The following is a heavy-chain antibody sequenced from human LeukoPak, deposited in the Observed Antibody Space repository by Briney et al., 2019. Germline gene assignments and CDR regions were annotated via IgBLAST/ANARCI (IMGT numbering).Heavy chain of an antibody. CDR1: GFTFSSYD. J-gene: IGHJ4*02. D-gene: IGHD3-22*01. CDR2: IGTAGDT. CDR3: ARGSLAYDSSGYIDY. Sequence: GGSLRLSCAASGFTFSSYDMHWVRQATGKGLEWVSAIGTAGDTYYPGSVKGRFTISRENAKSSLYLQMNSLRAGDTAVYYCARGSLAYDSSGYIDYWGQGTLVTVSS. V-gene: IGHV3-13*04.